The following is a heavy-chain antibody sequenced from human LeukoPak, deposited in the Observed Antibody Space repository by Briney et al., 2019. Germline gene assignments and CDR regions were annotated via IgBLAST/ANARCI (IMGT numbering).Heavy chain of an antibody. D-gene: IGHD3-3*01. CDR2: IYYSGST. V-gene: IGHV4-59*01. CDR3: ARVAYYDFWSGYYSEWNWFDP. J-gene: IGHJ5*02. Sequence: PSETLSLTCTVSGGSISSYYWSWIRQPPGKGLEWIGYIYYSGSTNYNPSLKSRVTISVDTSKNQFPLKLSSVTAADTAVYYCARVAYYDFWSGYYSEWNWFDPWGQGTLVTVSS. CDR1: GGSISSYY.